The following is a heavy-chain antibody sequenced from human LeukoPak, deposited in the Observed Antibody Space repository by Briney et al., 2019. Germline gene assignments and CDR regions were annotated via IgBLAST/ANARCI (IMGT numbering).Heavy chain of an antibody. Sequence: SETLSLTCTVSGDSITTYYWSWIRQPPGKGLEWIGYIFQSGTTKYNPSLKSRVTILSDVSKNQFSLNLTSVTAADTAMYYCARVSGYDWESFYDYWGQGSLVTVSS. CDR2: IFQSGTT. CDR1: GDSITTYY. D-gene: IGHD5-12*01. CDR3: ARVSGYDWESFYDY. J-gene: IGHJ4*02. V-gene: IGHV4-59*01.